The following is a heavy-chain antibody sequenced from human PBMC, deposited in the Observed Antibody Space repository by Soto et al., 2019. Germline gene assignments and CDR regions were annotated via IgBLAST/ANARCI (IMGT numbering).Heavy chain of an antibody. CDR2: INAGNGNT. Sequence: QVQLVQSGAEVKKPGASVKVSCKASGYTFTSYAMHWVRQAPGQRLEWMGWINAGNGNTKYSQKFQGRVTITRDTSARTAYMELCSLRSEDTAVYYCARDHEHSSSWYYFDYWGQGTLVTVSS. D-gene: IGHD6-13*01. V-gene: IGHV1-3*01. CDR3: ARDHEHSSSWYYFDY. J-gene: IGHJ4*02. CDR1: GYTFTSYA.